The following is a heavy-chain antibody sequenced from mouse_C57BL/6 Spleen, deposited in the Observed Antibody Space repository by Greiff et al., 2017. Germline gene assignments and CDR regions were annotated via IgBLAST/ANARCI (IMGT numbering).Heavy chain of an antibody. V-gene: IGHV1-52*01. D-gene: IGHD2-4*01. Sequence: QVQLQQPGAELVRPGSSVKLSCKASGYTFTSYWMHWVKQRPIQGLEWIGNIDPSDSETHYNQKFKDKATLTVDKSSSAAYMQLSSLTSEDSAVYYCARRGYDYDEGDYYAMDYWGQGTSVTVSS. CDR3: ARRGYDYDEGDYYAMDY. CDR1: GYTFTSYW. J-gene: IGHJ4*01. CDR2: IDPSDSET.